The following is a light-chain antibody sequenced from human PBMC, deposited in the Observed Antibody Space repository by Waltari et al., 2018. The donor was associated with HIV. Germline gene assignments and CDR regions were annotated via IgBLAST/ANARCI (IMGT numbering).Light chain of an antibody. Sequence: NFMLTQPHSVSESPGKTVTIPCTRTGGSIPSNYFPWYQRPPGPAPTPGISKEYQSRPGGSPTTVIYEDDQRPSGVPGRFSGSIDSSSNSASLTISGLKPEDEADYYCQSSDRNNQVFGGGTKLTVL. CDR1: GGSIPSNY. CDR2: EDD. CDR3: QSSDRNNQV. J-gene: IGLJ3*02. V-gene: IGLV6-57*01.